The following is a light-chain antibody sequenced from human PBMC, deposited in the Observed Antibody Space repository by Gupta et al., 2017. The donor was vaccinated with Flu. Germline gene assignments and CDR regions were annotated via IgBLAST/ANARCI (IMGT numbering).Light chain of an antibody. V-gene: IGKV1-12*01. CDR3: QHANSFRMYS. CDR1: QDISSW. CDR2: AAS. Sequence: DIQMPQSPSSVSASVGDRVTITCRASQDISSWLAWYQQKPGKAPKLLIYAASSLRSGVPSRFSGSGSGSDFTLTSSSLQPEDFATYYCQHANSFRMYSFGQGTKLEIK. J-gene: IGKJ2*03.